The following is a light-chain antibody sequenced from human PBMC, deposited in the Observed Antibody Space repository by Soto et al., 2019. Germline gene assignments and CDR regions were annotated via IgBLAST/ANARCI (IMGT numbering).Light chain of an antibody. Sequence: DLQMTQSPSSLSASVGDRVTITCRASQSISRYLNWYQQKLGKAPKFLIYDASNLQSGVPSRFSGSGSGTDFTLTISSLQPEDFATYYCQQSFSTPYTFGQGTKLEIK. V-gene: IGKV1-39*01. CDR2: DAS. CDR3: QQSFSTPYT. J-gene: IGKJ2*01. CDR1: QSISRY.